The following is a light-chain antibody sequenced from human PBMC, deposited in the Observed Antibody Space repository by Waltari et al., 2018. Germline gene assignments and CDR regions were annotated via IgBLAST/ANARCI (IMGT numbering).Light chain of an antibody. CDR3: QQYYSNPFT. J-gene: IGKJ3*01. Sequence: DIVMTQSPDSLAVSLGDRATINCRSSQSVLYRSNLKNYLAWYQQKPGQSPKGLIYWASPRESGVPDRFSGSGSETDFTLTISSLQAEDVAVYYCQQYYSNPFTFGPGTKVEIK. CDR2: WAS. V-gene: IGKV4-1*01. CDR1: QSVLYRSNLKNY.